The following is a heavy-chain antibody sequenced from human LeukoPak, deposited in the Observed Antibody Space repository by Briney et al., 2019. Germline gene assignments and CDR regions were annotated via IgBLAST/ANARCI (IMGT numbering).Heavy chain of an antibody. Sequence: GGSLRLSCAASGFTFSSYAMTWVRQAPGKGLEWVSAIRGSGDSTYYADSVKGRFTISRDNSKNTLYLQMNSLRAADTALYYCVQGTRRGAITMVRGVIGKSYYFDSWGQGTLVTVSS. CDR2: IRGSGDST. V-gene: IGHV3-23*01. D-gene: IGHD3-10*01. CDR3: VQGTRRGAITMVRGVIGKSYYFDS. J-gene: IGHJ4*02. CDR1: GFTFSSYA.